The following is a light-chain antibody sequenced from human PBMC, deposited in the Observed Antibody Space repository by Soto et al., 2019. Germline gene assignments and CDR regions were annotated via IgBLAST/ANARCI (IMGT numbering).Light chain of an antibody. CDR2: GAS. CDR1: QSVSNN. V-gene: IGKV3-15*01. J-gene: IGKJ1*01. CDR3: LQYHNLWA. Sequence: EIVMTQSPVTLSVSPGETATLSCRATQSVSNNLAWYQQKPGQAPRLLIYGASTRATGIPARISGSGSGTEFTLTISSLQSEDFTVYSCLQYHNLWAFGQGTKVDIK.